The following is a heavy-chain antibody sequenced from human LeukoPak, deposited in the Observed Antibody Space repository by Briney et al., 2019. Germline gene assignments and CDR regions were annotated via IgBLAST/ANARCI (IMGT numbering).Heavy chain of an antibody. J-gene: IGHJ4*02. Sequence: SVKVSCKASGGTFSSYAISWVRQTPGQGLEWMGRIIPILGIANYAQKFQGRVTITADKSTSTAYMELSSLRSEDTAVYYCARGRDGYDGDLNYWGQGTLVTVSS. CDR3: ARGRDGYDGDLNY. V-gene: IGHV1-69*04. CDR1: GGTFSSYA. D-gene: IGHD5-24*01. CDR2: IIPILGIA.